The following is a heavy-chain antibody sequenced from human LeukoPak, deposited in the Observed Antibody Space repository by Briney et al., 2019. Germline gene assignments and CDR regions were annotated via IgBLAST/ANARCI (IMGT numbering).Heavy chain of an antibody. Sequence: GASVKVSCKASGYTFTSYGISWVRQAPGQGLEWMGWISAYNGNTNYAQKLQGRVTMNTDTSTSTAYMELRSLRSDDTAVYYCARNGVGYCSSTSCYVFEYYYYGMDVWGQGTTVTVSS. D-gene: IGHD2-2*01. CDR3: ARNGVGYCSSTSCYVFEYYYYGMDV. CDR2: ISAYNGNT. CDR1: GYTFTSYG. J-gene: IGHJ6*02. V-gene: IGHV1-18*01.